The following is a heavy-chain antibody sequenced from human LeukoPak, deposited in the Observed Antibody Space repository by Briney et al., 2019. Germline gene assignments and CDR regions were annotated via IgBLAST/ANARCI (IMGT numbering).Heavy chain of an antibody. CDR1: GFTFSSHA. Sequence: GGSLRLSCAASGFTFSSHAMSWVRQAPGKGLEWVSVISDSGGTTYYADSVKGRFTISRDNSRNTLYLRMNSLRVEDTAVYYCAKDARRSSSWYFFDHWGQGTLVTVSS. CDR2: ISDSGGTT. J-gene: IGHJ4*02. D-gene: IGHD2-15*01. V-gene: IGHV3-23*01. CDR3: AKDARRSSSWYFFDH.